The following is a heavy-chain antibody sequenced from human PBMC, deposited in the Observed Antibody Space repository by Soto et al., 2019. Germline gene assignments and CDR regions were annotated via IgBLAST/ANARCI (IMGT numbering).Heavy chain of an antibody. CDR1: GFTFSSYS. CDR3: ARVPSYDYNLSSVL. V-gene: IGHV3-48*02. CDR2: ISSSSSTI. J-gene: IGHJ4*02. Sequence: PGGSLRLSCAASGFTFSSYSMNWVRQAPGKGLEWVSYISSSSSTIYYADSVKGRFTISRDNAKNSLYLQMNSLRDEDTAVYYCARVPSYDYNLSSVLWGQGTLVTVSS. D-gene: IGHD4-4*01.